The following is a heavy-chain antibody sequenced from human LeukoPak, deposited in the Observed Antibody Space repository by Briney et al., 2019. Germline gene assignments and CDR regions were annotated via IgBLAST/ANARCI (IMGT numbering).Heavy chain of an antibody. D-gene: IGHD6-13*01. J-gene: IGHJ4*02. CDR2: INTDESST. V-gene: IGHV3-74*01. CDR3: ARDPGSSWYEGELDY. Sequence: GGSLRLSCAASGFTLSNYWMHWVRQAPGKGLVWVSRINTDESSTSYADSVKGRFTISRDNAKNTLYLQMNSLRAEDTAVYYCARDPGSSWYEGELDYWGQGTLVTVSS. CDR1: GFTLSNYW.